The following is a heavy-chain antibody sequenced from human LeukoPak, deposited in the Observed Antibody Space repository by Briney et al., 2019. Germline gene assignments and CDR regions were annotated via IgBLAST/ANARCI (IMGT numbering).Heavy chain of an antibody. Sequence: ASVKVSCKASGYTFTGYYMHWVRQAPGQGLEWMGWINPNSGGTNYAQKFQGRVTMTRDTPISTAYMELSRLTSDDTAIYYCARGGSASGSYYKIDYWGQGTLVTVSS. V-gene: IGHV1-2*02. CDR3: ARGGSASGSYYKIDY. CDR1: GYTFTGYY. D-gene: IGHD3-10*01. J-gene: IGHJ4*02. CDR2: INPNSGGT.